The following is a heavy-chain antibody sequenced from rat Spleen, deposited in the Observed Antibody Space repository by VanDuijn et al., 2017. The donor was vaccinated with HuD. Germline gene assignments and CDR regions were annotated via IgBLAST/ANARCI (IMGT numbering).Heavy chain of an antibody. D-gene: IGHD1-11*01. V-gene: IGHV6-6*01. CDR3: APLTTEARGNY. CDR1: GFTFSTAW. Sequence: EVQVLESGGGLVQPGNSLKLSCATSGFTFSTAWMYWYRQFPEKRLEWVARIKAKSNNYATDYTESVKGRFTISRDDSKSSIYLQMNNLKEEETGIYYCAPLTTEARGNYWGQGVMVTVSS. CDR2: IKAKSNNYAT. J-gene: IGHJ2*01.